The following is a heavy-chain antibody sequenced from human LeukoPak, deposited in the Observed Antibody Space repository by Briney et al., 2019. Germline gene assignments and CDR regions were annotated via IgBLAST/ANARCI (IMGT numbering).Heavy chain of an antibody. Sequence: AGGSLRLSCAASGFTFSSYGMHWVRQAPGKGLEWVSAISGSGGSTYYADSVKGRFTISRDNSKNTLYLQMNSLRAEDTAVYYCAKVAVRGGYFDYWGQGTLVTVSS. CDR1: GFTFSSYG. CDR3: AKVAVRGGYFDY. D-gene: IGHD3-10*01. J-gene: IGHJ4*02. V-gene: IGHV3-23*01. CDR2: ISGSGGST.